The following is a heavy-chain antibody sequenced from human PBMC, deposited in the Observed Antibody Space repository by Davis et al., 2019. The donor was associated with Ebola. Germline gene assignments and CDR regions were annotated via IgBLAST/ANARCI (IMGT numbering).Heavy chain of an antibody. J-gene: IGHJ6*03. CDR2: ISGSGGST. CDR1: GFTFSSYA. V-gene: IGHV3-23*01. Sequence: GESLKISCAASGFTFSSYAMSWVRQAPGKGLEWVSAISGSGGSTYYADSVKGRFTISRDNSKNTLYLQMNSLRSEDTAVYYCARDPRTYYYMDVWGKGTTVTVSS. CDR3: ARDPRTYYYMDV.